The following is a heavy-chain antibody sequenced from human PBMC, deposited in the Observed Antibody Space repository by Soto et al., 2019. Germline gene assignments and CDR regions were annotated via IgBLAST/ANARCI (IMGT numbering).Heavy chain of an antibody. J-gene: IGHJ4*02. D-gene: IGHD2-15*01. CDR3: ARTAATLYYFDY. CDR1: GGSISSYY. V-gene: IGHV4-59*01. CDR2: IYYSGST. Sequence: QVQLQESGPGLVKPSETLSLTCTVSGGSISSYYWSWIRQPPGKGLEWIGYIYYSGSTNYNPSLKSRVTISLDTSKNQFSLKLSSVTAADTAVYYCARTAATLYYFDYWGQGTLVTVSS.